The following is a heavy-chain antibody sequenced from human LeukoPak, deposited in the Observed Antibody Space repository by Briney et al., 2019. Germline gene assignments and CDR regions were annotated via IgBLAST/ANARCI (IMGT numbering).Heavy chain of an antibody. J-gene: IGHJ5*02. CDR2: IYYSGST. D-gene: IGHD2-21*02. CDR3: ARLRVHCGGDCYTRWFDP. Sequence: SETLSLTCTVSGGSVSSYYWSWIRQPPGKGLEWIAYIYYSGSTKYNPSLKSRVTISLDRSKNQFSLKLRSVTAADTAVYYCARLRVHCGGDCYTRWFDPWGQGTLVTVSS. CDR1: GGSVSSYY. V-gene: IGHV4-59*08.